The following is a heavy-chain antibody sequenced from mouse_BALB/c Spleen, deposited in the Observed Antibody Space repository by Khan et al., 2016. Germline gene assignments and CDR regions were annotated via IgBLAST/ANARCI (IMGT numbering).Heavy chain of an antibody. CDR1: GYTFTSYY. D-gene: IGHD2-4*01. V-gene: IGHV1S56*01. Sequence: VQLQESGPELVKPGASVRISCKASGYTFTSYYIHWVKQRPGQGLEWIGWIYPGNVNTKYNEKFKGKARLTADKSSSTAYMQLSSLTSEDSAVYFCARGGLRRGYYFDYWGQGTTLTVSS. CDR3: ARGGLRRGYYFDY. CDR2: IYPGNVNT. J-gene: IGHJ2*01.